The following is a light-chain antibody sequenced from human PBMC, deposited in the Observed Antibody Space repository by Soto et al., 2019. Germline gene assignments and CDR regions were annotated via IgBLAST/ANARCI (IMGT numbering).Light chain of an antibody. CDR2: KAS. V-gene: IGKV1-5*03. J-gene: IGKJ1*01. Sequence: DIQMTQIPSTLPASLGDRVTITCRASQGISSYLDWYQQKPGKAPKLLIYKASTLKSGVPSRFSGSGSGTEFTLTISSLQPDDFETYYCQHYNSYSEAFGQGTKVDIK. CDR1: QGISSY. CDR3: QHYNSYSEA.